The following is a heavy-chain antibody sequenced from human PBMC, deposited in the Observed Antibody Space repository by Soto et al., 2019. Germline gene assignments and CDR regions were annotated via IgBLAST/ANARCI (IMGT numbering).Heavy chain of an antibody. J-gene: IGHJ6*02. CDR2: IIPIFGTA. V-gene: IGHV1-69*13. D-gene: IGHD6-19*01. CDR3: AWYSSGWQHYYYYGMDV. CDR1: GGTFSSYA. Sequence: SVKVSCKASGGTFSSYAISWVRQAPGQVLEWMGGIIPIFGTANYAQKFQGRVTITADEPTSTAYMELSSLRSEDTAVYYCAWYSSGWQHYYYYGMDVWGQGTMVTVSS.